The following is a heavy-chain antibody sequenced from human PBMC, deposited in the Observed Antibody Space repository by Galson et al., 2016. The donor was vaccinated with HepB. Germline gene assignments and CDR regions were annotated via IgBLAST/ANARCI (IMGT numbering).Heavy chain of an antibody. CDR1: GFTFSSYS. V-gene: IGHV3-21*01. CDR2: ISSSSYI. D-gene: IGHD4/OR15-4a*01. J-gene: IGHJ4*02. CDR3: AREGSFMLTFFDY. Sequence: SLRLSCAASGFTFSSYSMNWVRQAPGKGLEWVSSISSSSYIYYADSVKGRFTISRDNFENTLYLQMNSLTAGDTAVYYCAREGSFMLTFFDYWGQGTLVTVSS.